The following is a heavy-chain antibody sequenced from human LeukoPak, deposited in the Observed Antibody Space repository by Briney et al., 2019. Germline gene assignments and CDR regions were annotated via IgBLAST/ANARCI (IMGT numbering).Heavy chain of an antibody. CDR3: ARGARIAAVYWYFDL. CDR2: IYYSGST. D-gene: IGHD6-13*01. V-gene: IGHV4-61*01. CDR1: GGSGSSGSYY. Sequence: SETLSLTCIVSGGSGSSGSYYWSWIRQPPGKGLEWIGYIYYSGSTKYNPSLKSRVTISIDTSKNQFSLKLSSVTAADTAVYYCARGARIAAVYWYFDLWGRGTLVTVSS. J-gene: IGHJ2*01.